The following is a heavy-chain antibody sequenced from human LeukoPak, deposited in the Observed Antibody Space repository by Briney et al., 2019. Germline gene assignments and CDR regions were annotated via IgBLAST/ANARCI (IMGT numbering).Heavy chain of an antibody. J-gene: IGHJ2*01. Sequence: GGSLRLSCATSGFTLRNYAMSWVRQAPGKGLEWVSVISGSGGSTYYADSVKGRFTISRDNSKNTLYLQMNSLRAEDTALYYCAKASPAGYWYFDLWGRGTLVTVSS. V-gene: IGHV3-23*01. CDR3: AKASPAGYWYFDL. CDR2: ISGSGGST. CDR1: GFTLRNYA.